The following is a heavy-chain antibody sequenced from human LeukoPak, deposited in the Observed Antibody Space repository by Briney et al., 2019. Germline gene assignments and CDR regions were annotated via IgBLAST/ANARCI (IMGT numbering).Heavy chain of an antibody. Sequence: ASVKVSCKASGYTFTSYYMHWVRQAPGQGLEWMGIINPSGGSTSYAQKFQGRVTMTRDMSTSTVYMELSSLRSEDTAVYYCARGVVVVAATSFSDFDYWGQGTLVTVSS. CDR3: ARGVVVVAATSFSDFDY. CDR1: GYTFTSYY. D-gene: IGHD2-15*01. J-gene: IGHJ4*02. V-gene: IGHV1-46*01. CDR2: INPSGGST.